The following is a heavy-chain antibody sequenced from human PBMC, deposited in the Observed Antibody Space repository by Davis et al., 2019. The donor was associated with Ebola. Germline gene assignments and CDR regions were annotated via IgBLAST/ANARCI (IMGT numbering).Heavy chain of an antibody. V-gene: IGHV3-74*01. J-gene: IGHJ6*02. CDR3: ARDPQGLKRYSSGWYYYGMDV. CDR2: INSDGSST. D-gene: IGHD6-19*01. Sequence: HTGGSLRLSCAASGFTFSSYWMHWVRQAPGKGLVWVSRINSDGSSTSYADSVKGRFTISRDNSKNTLYLQMNSLRAEDTAVYYCARDPQGLKRYSSGWYYYGMDVWGQGTTVTVSS. CDR1: GFTFSSYW.